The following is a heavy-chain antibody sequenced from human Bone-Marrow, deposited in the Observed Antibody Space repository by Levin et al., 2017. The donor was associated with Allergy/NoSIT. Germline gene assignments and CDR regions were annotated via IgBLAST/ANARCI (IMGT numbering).Heavy chain of an antibody. CDR3: AGDGYCSDAICRLPQFVPMGYFKDV. Sequence: PSETLSLTCSVSGGSISDYFWSWIRQPPGKGLEWIGYISSIGNTYYSPSLQSPVTISVDTSKNQFSLQLTSLSAAATAVYYCAGDGYCSDAICRLPQFVPMGYFKDVWGKGTTVTVSS. J-gene: IGHJ6*03. CDR1: GGSISDYF. D-gene: IGHD2-15*01. V-gene: IGHV4-4*08. CDR2: ISSIGNT.